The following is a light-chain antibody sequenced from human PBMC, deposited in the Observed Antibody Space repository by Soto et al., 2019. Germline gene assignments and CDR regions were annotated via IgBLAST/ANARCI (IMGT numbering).Light chain of an antibody. CDR2: GAS. CDR3: QQYNNWPLT. Sequence: EIVMTQSPATLSVSPGERATLSCRASQSVSSNLAWYQLKPGQAPRLLISGASTRATGIPARFSGSGSGTEVTLTISSLQSEDFAVYYCQQYNNWPLTFGGGTKVEIK. CDR1: QSVSSN. V-gene: IGKV3-15*01. J-gene: IGKJ4*01.